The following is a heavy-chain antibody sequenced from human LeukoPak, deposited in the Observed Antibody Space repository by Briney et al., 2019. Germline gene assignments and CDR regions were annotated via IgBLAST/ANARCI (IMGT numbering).Heavy chain of an antibody. V-gene: IGHV3-23*01. CDR3: AKGGDWEPLDY. CDR2: IGGSGGST. J-gene: IGHJ4*02. CDR1: GFXFSDYY. D-gene: IGHD1-26*01. Sequence: PGGSLRLSCAASGFXFSDYYIIWIRQAPGKGLEWVSGIGGSGGSTYYADSVTGRFTISRDNSKNTLYVQMSSLRAEDTAVYYCAKGGDWEPLDYWGQGTLLTVSS.